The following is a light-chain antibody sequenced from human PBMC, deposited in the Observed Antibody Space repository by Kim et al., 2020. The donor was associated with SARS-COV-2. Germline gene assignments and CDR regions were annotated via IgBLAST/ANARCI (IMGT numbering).Light chain of an antibody. J-gene: IGKJ1*01. CDR3: QQYNNWART. Sequence: SPGVRATLSCRASQSGGSNLVWYQHKRGQSPRLLVYGASTRATGSPPRFSGSGSGTECTLTISSLQSEDFAVYYCQQYNNWARTFGQGTKVDIK. CDR2: GAS. CDR1: QSGGSN. V-gene: IGKV3-15*01.